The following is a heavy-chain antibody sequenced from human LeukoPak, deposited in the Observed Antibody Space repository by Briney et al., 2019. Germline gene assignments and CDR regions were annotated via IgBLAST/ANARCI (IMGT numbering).Heavy chain of an antibody. D-gene: IGHD3-9*01. V-gene: IGHV4-31*03. CDR1: GGSISSGDYY. Sequence: SETLSLTCTVSGGSISSGDYYWSWIRQHPGKGLEWIGYIYYSGSTHYNPSLKSRVTISVDTSKNQFSLKLSSVTAADTAVYYCARDMTDWWFDPWGQGTLVTVSS. CDR3: ARDMTDWWFDP. CDR2: IYYSGST. J-gene: IGHJ5*02.